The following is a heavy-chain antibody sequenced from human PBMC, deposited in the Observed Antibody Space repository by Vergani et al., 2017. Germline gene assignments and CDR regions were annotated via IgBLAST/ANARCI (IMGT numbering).Heavy chain of an antibody. V-gene: IGHV4-59*08. D-gene: IGHD3-10*01. CDR2: IYYSGST. CDR1: GGSLSSYY. CDR3: ARGGYYYGSGSQTYYYYYYMDV. Sequence: QVQLQESGPGLVKPSETLSLTCTVSGGSLSSYYWSWIRQPPGKGLEWIGYIYYSGSTNYNPSLKSRVTMSVDTSKNQFSLKLSSVTAADTAVYYCARGGYYYGSGSQTYYYYYYMDVWGKGTTVTVSS. J-gene: IGHJ6*03.